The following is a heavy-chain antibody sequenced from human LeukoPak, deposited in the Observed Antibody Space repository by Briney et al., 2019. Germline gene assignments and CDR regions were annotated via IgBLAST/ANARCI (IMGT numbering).Heavy chain of an antibody. D-gene: IGHD3-22*01. J-gene: IGHJ4*02. CDR3: AREGYYYDSSGYYLLDY. V-gene: IGHV4-30-4*01. CDR1: GGSISSGDYY. CDR2: ISHSGGT. Sequence: PLETLSLTCTVSGGSISSGDYYWSWIRQPPGQGLEWIAYISHSGGTYYNPSLKSRVTISVDTSKNQFSLKLSSVTAADTAVYYCAREGYYYDSSGYYLLDYWGQGTLVTVSS.